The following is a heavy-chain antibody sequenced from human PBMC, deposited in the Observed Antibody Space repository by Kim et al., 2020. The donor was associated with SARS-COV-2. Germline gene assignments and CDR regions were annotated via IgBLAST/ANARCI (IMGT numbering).Heavy chain of an antibody. D-gene: IGHD3-10*01. CDR3: AKKREYYGSGSYIYYYYG. Sequence: GGSLRLSCAASGFTFSSYGMHWVRQAPGKGLEWVAVISYDGSNKYYADSVKGRFTISRDNSKNTLYLQMNSLRAEDTAVYYCAKKREYYGSGSYIYYYYG. CDR1: GFTFSSYG. J-gene: IGHJ6*01. V-gene: IGHV3-30*18. CDR2: ISYDGSNK.